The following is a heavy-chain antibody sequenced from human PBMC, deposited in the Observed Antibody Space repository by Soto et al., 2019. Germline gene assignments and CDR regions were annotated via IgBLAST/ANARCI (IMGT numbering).Heavy chain of an antibody. CDR1: GFSFSTFE. CDR3: ARDRAAGGY. CDR2: INSGSDTI. J-gene: IGHJ4*02. Sequence: EVHLVESGGALVQPGGSLRLSCAASGFSFSTFEMNWVRQAPGKGLEWVAYINSGSDTIHYADSVRGRFTVSRDNAKNSLFLQMNSLRVEDTALYYCARDRAAGGYWGQGTLVTVSS. V-gene: IGHV3-48*03. D-gene: IGHD6-13*01.